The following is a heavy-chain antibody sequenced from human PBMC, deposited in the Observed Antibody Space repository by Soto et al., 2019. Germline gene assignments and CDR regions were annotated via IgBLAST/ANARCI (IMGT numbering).Heavy chain of an antibody. V-gene: IGHV3-30-3*01. CDR1: GFTFSSYA. D-gene: IGHD2-15*01. J-gene: IGHJ2*01. CDR2: ISYDGSNK. Sequence: QVQLVESGGGVVQPGRSLRLSCAASGFTFSSYAMHWVRQAPGKGLEWVAVISYDGSNKYYADSVKGRFTISRDNSKNTLYLQMNILRAEDTAVYYCARDGAYCSGGSCYSRTLLVRYFDLWGRGTLVTVSS. CDR3: ARDGAYCSGGSCYSRTLLVRYFDL.